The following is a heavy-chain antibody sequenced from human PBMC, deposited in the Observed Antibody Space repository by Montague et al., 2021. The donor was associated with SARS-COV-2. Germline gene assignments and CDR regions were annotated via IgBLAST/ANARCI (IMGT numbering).Heavy chain of an antibody. D-gene: IGHD2-2*01. CDR3: ARLLLYCSSTSCYEARFDP. CDR2: IYYSGST. J-gene: IGHJ5*02. V-gene: IGHV4-39*01. CDR1: GGSISSSSYY. Sequence: SETLSLTCTVSGGSISSSSYYWGWIRQPPGKGLEWIGSIYYSGSTHYNPSLKSRVTISVDMSKNQFSLKLSSVTAADTAVYYCARLLLYCSSTSCYEARFDPWGQGTLVTVSS.